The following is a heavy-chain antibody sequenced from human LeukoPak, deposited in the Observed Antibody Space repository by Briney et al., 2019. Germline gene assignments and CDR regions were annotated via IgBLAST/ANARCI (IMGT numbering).Heavy chain of an antibody. CDR3: AKGPKPGAISMVRGVRSSYYYMDV. J-gene: IGHJ6*03. Sequence: GGTLRLSCAASGFSFSYHGMNWVRQAPGKGLEWLSGVSPPGGGTYYADSVKGRFTISRDNSKSTLYLQMNSLRADDTALYYCAKGPKPGAISMVRGVRSSYYYMDVWGKGTTVTISS. CDR1: GFSFSYHG. D-gene: IGHD3-10*01. CDR2: VSPPGGGT. V-gene: IGHV3-23*01.